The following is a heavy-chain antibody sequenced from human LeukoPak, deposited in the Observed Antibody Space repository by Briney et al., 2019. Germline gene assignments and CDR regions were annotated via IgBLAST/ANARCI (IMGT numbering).Heavy chain of an antibody. J-gene: IGHJ3*02. Sequence: KFQGRVTITRDTSASTAYMELSSLRSEDTAVYYCAGGHIAVAGTGAFDIWGQGTMVTVSS. CDR3: AGGHIAVAGTGAFDI. V-gene: IGHV1-3*01. D-gene: IGHD6-19*01.